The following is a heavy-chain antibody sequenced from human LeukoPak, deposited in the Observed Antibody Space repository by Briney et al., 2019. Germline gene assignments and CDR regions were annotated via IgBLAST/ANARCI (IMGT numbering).Heavy chain of an antibody. J-gene: IGHJ5*02. Sequence: ASVKVSCKASGVTFRNSAFSWVRQAPGQGLEWMGGIIPIFGTVNYAQKFQGRVTITTDESTSTAYMELSSLRSEDTAVYYCATRENRYYSHWLDPWGQGTLVTVSS. CDR1: GVTFRNSA. CDR3: ATRENRYYSHWLDP. D-gene: IGHD2/OR15-2a*01. V-gene: IGHV1-69*05. CDR2: IIPIFGTV.